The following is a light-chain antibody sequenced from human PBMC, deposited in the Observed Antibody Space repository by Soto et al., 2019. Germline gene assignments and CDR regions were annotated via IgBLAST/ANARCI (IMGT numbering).Light chain of an antibody. CDR2: EVS. CDR1: SSDVGGYNY. J-gene: IGLJ1*01. V-gene: IGLV2-8*01. CDR3: SLNAGRHNV. Sequence: QSALTQPPSASGSPGQSVTISCTGTSSDVGGYNYVSWYQQHPGKAPKLMIYEVSKRPSGVPDRFSGSKSGNTASLTVSGVQAEDWAEYFRSLNAGRHNVFGTGTKVTVL.